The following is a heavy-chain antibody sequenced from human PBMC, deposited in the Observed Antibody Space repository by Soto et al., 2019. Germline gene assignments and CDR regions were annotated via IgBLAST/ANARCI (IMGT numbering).Heavy chain of an antibody. CDR2: ISGSGGSS. CDR3: ATAREKYYFDY. V-gene: IGHV3-23*01. J-gene: IGHJ4*02. Sequence: GGSLRLSCVVSGFTFNNYAMNWVRQVPGKGLEWVSSISGSGGSSDHADSVKGRFTISRDNSNNILYLQMNSLRAEDTAIYYCATAREKYYFDYWGQGTLVTVSS. CDR1: GFTFNNYA.